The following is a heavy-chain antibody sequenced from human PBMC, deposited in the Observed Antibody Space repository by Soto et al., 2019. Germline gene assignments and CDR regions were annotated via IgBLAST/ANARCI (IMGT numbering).Heavy chain of an antibody. V-gene: IGHV3-11*06. CDR2: ISSSSSYT. D-gene: IGHD2-15*01. J-gene: IGHJ4*02. Sequence: LSLSCAASGFTFSDYYMSWIRQAPGKGLEWVSYISSSSSYTNYADSVKGRFTISRDNAKNSLYLQMNSLRAEDTAVYYCARVSRGGNTELDYWGQGTLVTVS. CDR3: ARVSRGGNTELDY. CDR1: GFTFSDYY.